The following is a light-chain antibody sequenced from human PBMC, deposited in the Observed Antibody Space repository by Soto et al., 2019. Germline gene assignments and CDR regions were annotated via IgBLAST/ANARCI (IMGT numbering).Light chain of an antibody. J-gene: IGLJ2*01. CDR2: RNS. Sequence: QSVLTQPPSASGTPGQSVTISCSGSSSNIGNNFVHWYQQLPGTAPKLLIYRNSRRPSGVPDRFSGSKSGISASLAINGLRSEDEADYYCATWHDSLRGVVFGGGTKLTVL. CDR3: ATWHDSLRGVV. CDR1: SSNIGNNF. V-gene: IGLV1-47*01.